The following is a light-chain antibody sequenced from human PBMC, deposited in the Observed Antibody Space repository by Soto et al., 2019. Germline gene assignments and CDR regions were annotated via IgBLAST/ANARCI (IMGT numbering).Light chain of an antibody. J-gene: IGLJ2*01. Sequence: QSALTQPASVSGSPGQSITISCTGSSSDVGSHNLVSWYQQYPGKAPKLMIFDANKRPSGVSDRFSGSKSVNTASLTVSGIQADDEADYYCCSYVGTSTIFGGGTKLTVL. V-gene: IGLV2-23*01. CDR2: DAN. CDR1: SSDVGSHNL. CDR3: CSYVGTSTI.